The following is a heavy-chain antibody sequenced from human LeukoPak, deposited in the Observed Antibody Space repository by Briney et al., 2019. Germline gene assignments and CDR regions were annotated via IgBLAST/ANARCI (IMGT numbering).Heavy chain of an antibody. CDR1: GYTLTELS. Sequence: GASVKVSCKVSGYTLTELSMHWVRQAPGQGLEWIGWIDVYTGNTQYAQEFQGRVTMTTDTSTSTAYMELRSLRSDDTAVYFCARETRMARGINIYYFYGMDVWGQGTTVIVSS. D-gene: IGHD3-10*01. V-gene: IGHV1-18*01. CDR3: ARETRMARGINIYYFYGMDV. J-gene: IGHJ6*02. CDR2: IDVYTGNT.